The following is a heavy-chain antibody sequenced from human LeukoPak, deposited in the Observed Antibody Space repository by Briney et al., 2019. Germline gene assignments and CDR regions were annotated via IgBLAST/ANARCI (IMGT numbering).Heavy chain of an antibody. Sequence: SETLSLTCTVSGGSISSSSYYWGWIRQPPGKGLEWIGSIYYCASTYYNPSLKSRVTISVDTSKNQFSLKLSSVTAADTAVYYCARRALRKQYYYDSSGYYYPYYYYYMDVWGKGTTVTVSS. V-gene: IGHV4-39*01. CDR3: ARRALRKQYYYDSSGYYYPYYYYYMDV. CDR2: IYYCAST. J-gene: IGHJ6*03. D-gene: IGHD3-22*01. CDR1: GGSISSSSYY.